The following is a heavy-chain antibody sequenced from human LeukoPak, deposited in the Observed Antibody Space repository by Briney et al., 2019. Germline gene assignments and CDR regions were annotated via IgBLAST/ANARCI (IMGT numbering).Heavy chain of an antibody. D-gene: IGHD2-2*01. J-gene: IGHJ3*02. V-gene: IGHV3-21*01. CDR3: ASGGCSSTSCPPDDAFDI. CDR1: GFTFSHYS. CDR2: ISSSGSYI. Sequence: PGGSLRLSCAASGFTFSHYSMNWVRQTPGKGLEWVSSISSSGSYIYYADSVKGRFTISRDNSKNTLYLQMNSLRAEDTAVYYCASGGCSSTSCPPDDAFDIWGQGTMVTVSS.